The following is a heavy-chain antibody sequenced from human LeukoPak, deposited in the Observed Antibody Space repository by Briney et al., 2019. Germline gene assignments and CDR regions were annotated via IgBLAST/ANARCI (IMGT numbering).Heavy chain of an antibody. CDR3: ARERGITMVRGVHYYYYYMDV. CDR1: GDSISSYY. J-gene: IGHJ6*03. V-gene: IGHV4-59*12. Sequence: PSETLSLTCTVSGDSISSYYWSWIRQPPGKGLEWIGYIYYSGNTNYNPSLKSRVTISVDTSKNQFSLKLSSVTAADTAVYYCARERGITMVRGVHYYYYYMDVWGKGTTVTISS. CDR2: IYYSGNT. D-gene: IGHD3-10*01.